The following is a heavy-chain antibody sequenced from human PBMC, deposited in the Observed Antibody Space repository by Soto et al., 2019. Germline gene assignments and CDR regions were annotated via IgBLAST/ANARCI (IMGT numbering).Heavy chain of an antibody. V-gene: IGHV3-74*01. D-gene: IGHD6-13*01. CDR2: INSDGSST. Sequence: EVQLVESGGGLVQPGGSLRLSCAASGFTFSSYWMHWVRQAPGKGLVWVSRINSDGSSTSYADSVKGRFTISRDNAKNTLNLQMNSLRAEDTAVYYCARDLEQQLVPSGMDVWGQGTTVTVS. J-gene: IGHJ6*02. CDR1: GFTFSSYW. CDR3: ARDLEQQLVPSGMDV.